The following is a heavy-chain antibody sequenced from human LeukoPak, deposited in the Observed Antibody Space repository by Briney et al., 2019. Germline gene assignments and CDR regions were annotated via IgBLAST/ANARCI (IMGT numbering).Heavy chain of an antibody. Sequence: PGGSLRLSCVASGFTFNSAWMNWVRQAPGEGLAAVSRITSDGTTTWYADSVRGRFTISRGNAKNTLYLQMNSLRADETAVYYCARDWYYALDYWGQGTVVTVSS. CDR3: ARDWYYALDY. CDR2: ITSDGTTT. J-gene: IGHJ4*02. CDR1: GFTFNSAW. D-gene: IGHD2-2*01. V-gene: IGHV3-74*01.